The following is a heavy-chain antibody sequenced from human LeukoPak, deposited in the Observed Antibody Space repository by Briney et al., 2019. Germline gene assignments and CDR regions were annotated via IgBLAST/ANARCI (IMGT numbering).Heavy chain of an antibody. CDR2: IKQDGSEK. J-gene: IGHJ6*02. CDR3: ARAYSSGWYGPHTNGMDV. CDR1: GFAFSSYW. D-gene: IGHD6-19*01. V-gene: IGHV3-7*04. Sequence: GGSLRLSCAASGFAFSSYWMSWVRQAPGKGLEWVANIKQDGSEKYYVDSVKGRFTISRDNAKNSLYLQMNSLRAEDTAVYYCARAYSSGWYGPHTNGMDVWGQGTTVTVSS.